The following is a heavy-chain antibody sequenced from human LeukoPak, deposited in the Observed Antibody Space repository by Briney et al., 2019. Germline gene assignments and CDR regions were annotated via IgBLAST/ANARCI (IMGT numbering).Heavy chain of an antibody. CDR1: GFTFNSYG. Sequence: PGGSLRLSCVTSGFTFNSYGFYWVRQAPGKGLEWVAVISYDGSKRYYADSVKGRFTISRDTSNKTAYLEMNSLTPDDTSVYYCSRSPGILGTNYFDYWGQGTLVTVSS. D-gene: IGHD1-26*01. CDR3: SRSPGILGTNYFDY. CDR2: ISYDGSKR. V-gene: IGHV3-30*03. J-gene: IGHJ4*02.